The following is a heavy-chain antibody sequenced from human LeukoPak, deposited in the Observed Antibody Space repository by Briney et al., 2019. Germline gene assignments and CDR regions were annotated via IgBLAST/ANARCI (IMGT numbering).Heavy chain of an antibody. V-gene: IGHV4-30-4*08. CDR2: IYYSGST. CDR1: GGSISSGDYY. CDR3: AREFRRYSGYDPGDY. D-gene: IGHD5-12*01. J-gene: IGHJ4*02. Sequence: PSQTLSLTCTVSGGSISSGDYYWSWIRQPPGKGLEWIGYIYYSGSTYYNPSLKSRVTISVDTSKNQFSLKLSSGTAADTAVYYCAREFRRYSGYDPGDYWGQGTLVTVSS.